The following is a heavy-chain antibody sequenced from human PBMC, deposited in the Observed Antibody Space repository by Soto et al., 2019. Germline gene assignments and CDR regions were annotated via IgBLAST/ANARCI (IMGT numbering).Heavy chain of an antibody. J-gene: IGHJ6*02. CDR3: ARALGYCCGGSCYSDYYYGMDV. Sequence: ASVKVSCKASGYTFTGYYMHWVRQAPGQGLEWMGWINPNSGGTNYAQKFQGWVTMTRDTSISTAYMELSRLRSDDTAEYYCARALGYCCGGSCYSDYYYGMDVWGQGTTVTVSS. V-gene: IGHV1-2*04. CDR2: INPNSGGT. D-gene: IGHD2-15*01. CDR1: GYTFTGYY.